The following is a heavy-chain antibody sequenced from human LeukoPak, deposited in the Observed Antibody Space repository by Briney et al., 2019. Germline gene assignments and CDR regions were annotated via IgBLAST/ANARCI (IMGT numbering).Heavy chain of an antibody. V-gene: IGHV3-23*01. J-gene: IGHJ4*02. Sequence: GGSLRLSCVASGVTFRGYAVSWFRQAPGKGLEWVSTVGRSGVDTYYADSVRGRFTISKDSSKNTLQMNSLSAEDTAIYYCVKHSGCVYPNGDFWGQGILVTVSS. CDR3: VKHSGCVYPNGDF. D-gene: IGHD2-15*01. CDR2: VGRSGVDT. CDR1: GVTFRGYA.